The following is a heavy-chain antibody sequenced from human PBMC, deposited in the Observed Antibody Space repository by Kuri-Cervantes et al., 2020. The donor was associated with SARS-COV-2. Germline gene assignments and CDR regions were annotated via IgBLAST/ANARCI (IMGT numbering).Heavy chain of an antibody. CDR2: ISSDGTTI. J-gene: IGHJ4*02. CDR3: ARGRSGLDY. D-gene: IGHD3-10*01. V-gene: IGHV3-48*01. Sequence: LSLTCAASGFIFSSNSMNWVRQAPGKGLEWVSHISSDGTTIYYADSVKGRFRISRDNVKNSLYLQMNSLRAEDTAVYYCARGRSGLDYWGQGTLVTVSS. CDR1: GFIFSSNS.